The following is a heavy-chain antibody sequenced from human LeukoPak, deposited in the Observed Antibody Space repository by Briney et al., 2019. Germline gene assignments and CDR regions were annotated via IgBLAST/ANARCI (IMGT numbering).Heavy chain of an antibody. CDR3: ARVGLRYQPFDY. CDR1: GGSISSSSYY. V-gene: IGHV4-39*07. Sequence: SETLSLTCTVSGGSISSSSYYWGWIRQPPGKGLEWIGSIYYSGSTYYNPSLKSRVTISVDTSKNQFSLKLSSVTAADTAVYYCARVGLRYQPFDYWGQGTLVTVSS. CDR2: IYYSGST. J-gene: IGHJ4*02. D-gene: IGHD2-2*01.